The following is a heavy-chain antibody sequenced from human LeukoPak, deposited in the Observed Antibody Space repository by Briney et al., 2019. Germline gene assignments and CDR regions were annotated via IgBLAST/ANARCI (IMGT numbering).Heavy chain of an antibody. CDR1: GGSISSGDYY. V-gene: IGHV4-30-4*01. CDR2: IYYSGST. J-gene: IGHJ5*02. D-gene: IGHD3-10*01. Sequence: SQTLSLTCTVSGGSISSGDYYWRWLRQPPGKGLEWIGYIYYSGSTYYNPSLKSRVTISVDTSKNQFSLKLSSVTAADTAVYYCARVPAPALWFGELSLGEPNWFDPWGQGTLVTVSS. CDR3: ARVPAPALWFGELSLGEPNWFDP.